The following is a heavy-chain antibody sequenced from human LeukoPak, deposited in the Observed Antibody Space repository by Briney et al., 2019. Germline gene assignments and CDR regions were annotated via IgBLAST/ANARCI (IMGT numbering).Heavy chain of an antibody. CDR3: ARGVEPLAANTLAY. J-gene: IGHJ4*02. V-gene: IGHV3-53*01. Sequence: GGSLRLSCAASGFTVITNDMTWVRLAPGKGLEWVSVLYSDGNTKYADSVQGRFTISRDNSKNTLYLEMNSLSPDDTAVYYCARGVEPLAANTLAYWGQGNLVTVSS. CDR2: LYSDGNT. D-gene: IGHD1-14*01. CDR1: GFTVITND.